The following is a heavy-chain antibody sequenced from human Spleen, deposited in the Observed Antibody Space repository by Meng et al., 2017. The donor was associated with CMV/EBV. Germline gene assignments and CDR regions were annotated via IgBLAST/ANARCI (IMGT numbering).Heavy chain of an antibody. CDR1: EVSVSNNY. V-gene: IGHV3-66*02. D-gene: IGHD4-23*01. Sequence: GESLKISCAVSEVSVSNNYMTWVRQAPGKGLEWVSVLYRDGPTYYADSVKGRFTISRDDPKNALYLQMNSLRPEDTAVYYCAREGAVVVTPAFDIWGQGTMVTVSS. J-gene: IGHJ3*02. CDR3: AREGAVVVTPAFDI. CDR2: LYRDGPT.